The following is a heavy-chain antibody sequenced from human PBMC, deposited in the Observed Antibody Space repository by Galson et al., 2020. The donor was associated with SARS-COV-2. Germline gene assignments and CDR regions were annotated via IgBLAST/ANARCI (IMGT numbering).Heavy chain of an antibody. V-gene: IGHV3-33*01. J-gene: IGHJ5*02. CDR3: ARGTIFSIVAAGKGFDP. Sequence: GGSLRLSCAASGFNFNNYGMYWVRQAPGKGLEWVAVIWYAGGNRYYADSVKGRFTISRDSSKNTLYLQMNSLRVEDTAVYYCARGTIFSIVAAGKGFDPWGQGTLVTVSS. CDR2: IWYAGGNR. CDR1: GFNFNNYG. D-gene: IGHD6-13*01.